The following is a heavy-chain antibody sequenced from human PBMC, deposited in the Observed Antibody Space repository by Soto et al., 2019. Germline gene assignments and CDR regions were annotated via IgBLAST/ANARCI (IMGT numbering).Heavy chain of an antibody. D-gene: IGHD3-10*01. CDR1: GGSISRGDYY. Sequence: SDTLSLTCTVSGGSISRGDYYWSWIRQPPGKGLEWIGYIYYSGSTYYNPSLKSRVTISVDTSKNQFSLKLSSVTAADTAVYYCARDMVRGGNWFDPWGQGTLVTVSS. CDR3: ARDMVRGGNWFDP. J-gene: IGHJ5*02. CDR2: IYYSGST. V-gene: IGHV4-30-4*02.